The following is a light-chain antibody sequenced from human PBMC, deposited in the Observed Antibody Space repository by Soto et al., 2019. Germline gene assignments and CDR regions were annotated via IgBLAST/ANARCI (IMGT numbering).Light chain of an antibody. J-gene: IGKJ1*01. CDR2: ATS. CDR3: QKYNSAPWK. Sequence: DIQMTHSPPSLSASVGDRITITFRSSQDISSYLAWYQQKPGTVPKLLIYATSTLQSGVPSRFSGSGSGTDFTLTITSLQPEDVATYYCQKYNSAPWKFGQGTKVDIK. V-gene: IGKV1-27*01. CDR1: QDISSY.